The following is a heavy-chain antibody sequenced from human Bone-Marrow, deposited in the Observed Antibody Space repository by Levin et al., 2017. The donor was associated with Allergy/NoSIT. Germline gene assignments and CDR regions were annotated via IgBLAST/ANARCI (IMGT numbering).Heavy chain of an antibody. CDR2: TYYRSKWYN. V-gene: IGHV6-1*01. J-gene: IGHJ4*02. CDR1: GDSVSSNSAA. CDR3: AREYGEKKDSSSWKLDY. D-gene: IGHD6-13*01. Sequence: PSETLSLTCAISGDSVSSNSAAWNWIRQSPSRGLEWLGRTYYRSKWYNDYAVSVKSRITINPDTSKNQFSLQLNSVTPEDTAVYYCAREYGEKKDSSSWKLDYWGQGTLVTVSS.